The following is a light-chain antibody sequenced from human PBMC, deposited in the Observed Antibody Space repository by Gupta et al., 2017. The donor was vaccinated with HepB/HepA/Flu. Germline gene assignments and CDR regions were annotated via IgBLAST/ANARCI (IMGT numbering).Light chain of an antibody. CDR2: AAS. CDR1: QSISYY. V-gene: IGKV1-39*01. J-gene: IGKJ1*01. CDR3: QQSDNAPWT. Sequence: DIQMTQSPSSLSASVGDRVTITCRASQSISYYLNWYQQKPGKAPKLLIYAASSLQSGVPARFSGSGSGTDFTLTINSLQAEDFTTYYCQQSDNAPWTFGQGTKVEIK.